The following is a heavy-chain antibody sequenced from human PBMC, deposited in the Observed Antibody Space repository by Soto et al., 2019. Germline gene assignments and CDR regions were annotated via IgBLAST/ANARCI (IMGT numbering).Heavy chain of an antibody. Sequence: EVQLVESGGGLVKPGGSLRLSCAASGFTFSSYSMNWVRQAPGKGLEWVSSISSSSSYIYYADSVKGRFTISRDNAKNSLYLQMNSLRAEDTAVYCCARAFGLHSSPSPWGQGTLVTVSS. D-gene: IGHD6-13*01. CDR2: ISSSSSYI. J-gene: IGHJ5*02. CDR1: GFTFSSYS. V-gene: IGHV3-21*01. CDR3: ARAFGLHSSPSP.